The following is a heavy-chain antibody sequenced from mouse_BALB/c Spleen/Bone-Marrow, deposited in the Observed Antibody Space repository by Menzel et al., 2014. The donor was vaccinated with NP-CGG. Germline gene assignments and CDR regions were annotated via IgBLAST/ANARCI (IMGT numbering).Heavy chain of an antibody. CDR3: AGEGCRYGDGYLDV. Sequence: DLVKPGASVKLSCKASGYTFTSYWINWIKQRPGQGLEWIGRTAPGSGGKYYNKMFKDKATLTVDTSSSTAYIQLSSLSSEGSAVYVCAGEGCRYGDGYLDVWGAGTSVTVSS. D-gene: IGHD2-14*01. CDR2: TAPGSGGK. V-gene: IGHV1S41*01. CDR1: GYTFTSYW. J-gene: IGHJ1*01.